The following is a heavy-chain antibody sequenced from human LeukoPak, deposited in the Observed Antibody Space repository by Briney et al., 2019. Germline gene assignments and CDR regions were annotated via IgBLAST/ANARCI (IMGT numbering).Heavy chain of an antibody. CDR3: ARGIAAASERALDI. Sequence: SETLSLTCTVSGGSISSYYWSWIRQPPGKGLEWIGYIYYSGSTDYNPSLKSRVTMSVDTSKNQFPLKLTSVTAADTAVYYCARGIAAASERALDIWGQGTTVTVSS. D-gene: IGHD6-13*01. CDR2: IYYSGST. J-gene: IGHJ3*02. CDR1: GGSISSYY. V-gene: IGHV4-59*12.